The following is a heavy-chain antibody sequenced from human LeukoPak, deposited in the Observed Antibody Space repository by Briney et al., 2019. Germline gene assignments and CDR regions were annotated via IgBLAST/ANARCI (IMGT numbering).Heavy chain of an antibody. Sequence: SETLSLTCTVSGYSISSGYYWGWIRQPPGKGLEWIGSIYHSGSTYYNPSLKSRVTISVDTSKNQFSLKLSSVTAADTAVYYCARHVKMPPSVWFDPWGQGTLVTVSS. CDR3: ARHVKMPPSVWFDP. CDR2: IYHSGST. V-gene: IGHV4-38-2*02. D-gene: IGHD2-2*01. J-gene: IGHJ5*02. CDR1: GYSISSGYY.